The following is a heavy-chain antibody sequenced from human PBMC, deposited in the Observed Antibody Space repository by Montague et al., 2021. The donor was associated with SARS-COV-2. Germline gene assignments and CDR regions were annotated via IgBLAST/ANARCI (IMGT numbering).Heavy chain of an antibody. CDR1: GFAFNNFA. V-gene: IGHV3-23*01. J-gene: IGHJ2*01. CDR3: TKQTGAGAIVYWYFDL. D-gene: IGHD6-25*01. CDR2: IFGSGAGT. Sequence: SLRLSCAASGFAFNNFAMPWVRHPPGQGLERVSSIFGSGAGTYYADSVKGRFTIPGDNSRNTAYLQMISLRAEDTAKYYCTKQTGAGAIVYWYFDLWGRGTVVSVSS.